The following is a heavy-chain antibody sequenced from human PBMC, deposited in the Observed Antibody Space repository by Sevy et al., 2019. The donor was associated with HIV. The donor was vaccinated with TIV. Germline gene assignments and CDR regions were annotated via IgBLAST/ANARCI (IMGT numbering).Heavy chain of an antibody. CDR2: ISSSSSTI. CDR3: ARDGSFCSGGSCYSSYYYYYYMDV. D-gene: IGHD2-15*01. J-gene: IGHJ6*03. CDR1: GFTFGNYA. V-gene: IGHV3-48*02. Sequence: GGSLRLSCAASGFTFGNYAMNWVRQAPGKGLEWVSYISSSSSTIYYADSVKGRFTISRDNAKNSLYLQMNSLRDEDTAVYYCARDGSFCSGGSCYSSYYYYYYMDVWGKGTTVTVSS.